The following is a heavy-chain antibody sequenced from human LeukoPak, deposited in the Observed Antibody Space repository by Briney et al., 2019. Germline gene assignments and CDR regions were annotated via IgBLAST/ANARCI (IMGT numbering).Heavy chain of an antibody. J-gene: IGHJ4*02. CDR2: MYSGGNS. V-gene: IGHV4-4*07. CDR1: GGSISSYY. CDR3: AREGSAARPLDY. D-gene: IGHD6-6*01. Sequence: SETLSLTCTVSGGSISSYYWSWIRQPPGKGLEWIGRMYSGGNSNYNPSLKSRVTMSVDTSKNQLSLNLSSVTAADTAVYYCAREGSAARPLDYWGQGTLVTVSS.